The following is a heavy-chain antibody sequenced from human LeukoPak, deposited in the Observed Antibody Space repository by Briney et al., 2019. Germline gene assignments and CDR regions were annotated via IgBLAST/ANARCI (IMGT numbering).Heavy chain of an antibody. CDR3: ARSHYDFWSGYYLPFDY. V-gene: IGHV4-34*01. D-gene: IGHD3-3*01. Sequence: PSETLSLTCAVYGGSFSGYYWSWIRQPPGKGLEWIGEINHSGSTNYNPSLKSRVTISVDTSKNQFSLKLSSVTAADTAVYYCARSHYDFWSGYYLPFDYWGQGTLVTVSS. CDR2: INHSGST. CDR1: GGSFSGYY. J-gene: IGHJ4*02.